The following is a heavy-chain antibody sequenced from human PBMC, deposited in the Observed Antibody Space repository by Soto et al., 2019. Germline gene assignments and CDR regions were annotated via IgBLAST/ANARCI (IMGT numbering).Heavy chain of an antibody. D-gene: IGHD6-13*01. V-gene: IGHV3-48*02. Sequence: GGSLRLSCAASGFTFSSYSMNWVRQAPGKGLEWVSYISSSSSTIYYADSVKGRFTISRDNAKNSLYLQMNSLRDEDTAVYYCAKGGRSSSWYYFDYWGQGTLVTVSS. J-gene: IGHJ4*02. CDR2: ISSSSSTI. CDR1: GFTFSSYS. CDR3: AKGGRSSSWYYFDY.